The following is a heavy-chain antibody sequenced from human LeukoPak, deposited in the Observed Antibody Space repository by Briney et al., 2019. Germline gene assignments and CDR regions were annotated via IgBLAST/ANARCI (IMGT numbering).Heavy chain of an antibody. CDR3: TRDPDKSSKVDY. D-gene: IGHD3-9*01. Sequence: PGGSLRLSCAASGFTFSDHYMSWIRQAPGKGPEWVSYIDSSGRALYYAESVKGRFTISRDNARNSVYLQMNSLTVEDTAVYFCTRDPDKSSKVDYWGQGVVVTVSS. CDR2: IDSSGRAL. J-gene: IGHJ4*02. V-gene: IGHV3-11*01. CDR1: GFTFSDHY.